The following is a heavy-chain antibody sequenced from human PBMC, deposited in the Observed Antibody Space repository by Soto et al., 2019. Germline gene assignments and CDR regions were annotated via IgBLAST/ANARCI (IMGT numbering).Heavy chain of an antibody. Sequence: SVKVSCKTSGGTFGNYPINWVRQAPGQGLEWMGRVIPILGMGSYAQKFQGRVTITADRSTSTAYMELSSLRSDDTAVYYCGTDYRDGYNIPFDYWGQGTLVTVSS. D-gene: IGHD5-12*01. CDR1: GGTFGNYP. V-gene: IGHV1-69*02. CDR3: GTDYRDGYNIPFDY. CDR2: VIPILGMG. J-gene: IGHJ4*02.